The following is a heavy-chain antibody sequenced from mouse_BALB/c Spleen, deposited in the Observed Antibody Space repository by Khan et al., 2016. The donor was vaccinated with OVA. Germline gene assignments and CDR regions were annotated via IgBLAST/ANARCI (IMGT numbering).Heavy chain of an antibody. CDR2: IWGDGST. Sequence: QMQLEESGPGLVAPSQSLSITCTVSGFSLTDYGVNWVRQPPGKGLEWLGMIWGDGSTDYNSALKSRLSISEDNSKSQVFLKMNSLQTDDTARYYCARNAAMDYWGQGTSVTVSS. J-gene: IGHJ4*01. CDR1: GFSLTDYG. CDR3: ARNAAMDY. V-gene: IGHV2-6-7*01.